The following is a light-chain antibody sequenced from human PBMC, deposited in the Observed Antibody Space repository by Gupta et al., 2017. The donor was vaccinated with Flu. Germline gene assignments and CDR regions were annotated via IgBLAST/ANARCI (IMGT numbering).Light chain of an antibody. Sequence: GDRVTIACRASQNIFSWLAWYQQKPGKAPKLLIYKASNLESGVPSRFSGSGSGTDFTLTISSLQPVDFATYYCQQYKDYSQTFGQGTKVEI. J-gene: IGKJ1*01. CDR1: QNIFSW. CDR3: QQYKDYSQT. V-gene: IGKV1-5*03. CDR2: KAS.